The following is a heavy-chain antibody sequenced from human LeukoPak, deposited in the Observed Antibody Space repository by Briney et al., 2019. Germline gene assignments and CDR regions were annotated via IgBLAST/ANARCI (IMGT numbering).Heavy chain of an antibody. CDR2: IIPIFGIA. CDR1: GGTFSSYA. CDR3: ATPSGGSRRYFDY. V-gene: IGHV1-69*04. J-gene: IGHJ4*02. Sequence: ASVKVSCKASGGTFSSYAISWVRQAPGQGLEWMGRIIPIFGIANYAQKFQGRVTITADKSTSTAYMELSSLRSEDTAVYYCATPSGGSRRYFDYWGQGTLVTVPS. D-gene: IGHD3-16*01.